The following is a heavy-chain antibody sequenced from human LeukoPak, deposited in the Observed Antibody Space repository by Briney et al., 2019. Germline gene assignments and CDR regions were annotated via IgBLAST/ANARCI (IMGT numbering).Heavy chain of an antibody. J-gene: IGHJ4*02. CDR2: INPNSGGT. Sequence: ASVKVSCKASGYTFTGYYMHWVRQAPGQGLEWMGWINPNSGGTNYAQKFQGRVTMTRDTSISTAYMELSRLRSDDTAVYYCARSYCSSTSCYEDYWGQGTLVTVSS. CDR3: ARSYCSSTSCYEDY. V-gene: IGHV1-2*02. D-gene: IGHD2-2*01. CDR1: GYTFTGYY.